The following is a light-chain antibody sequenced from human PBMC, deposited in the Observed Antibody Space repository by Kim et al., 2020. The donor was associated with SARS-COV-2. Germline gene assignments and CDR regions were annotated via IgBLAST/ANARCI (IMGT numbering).Light chain of an antibody. V-gene: IGKV1-5*01. CDR3: QQYNNYSPWT. Sequence: DIQMTQSPSSLSASVGDRVTITCRASQSINSYLNWYQQKPGKAPKLLIYAASNLQSGVPSRFSGSGSGTEFTLTISSLQPDDFATYYCQQYNNYSPWTFGQGTKVDIK. J-gene: IGKJ1*01. CDR1: QSINSY. CDR2: AAS.